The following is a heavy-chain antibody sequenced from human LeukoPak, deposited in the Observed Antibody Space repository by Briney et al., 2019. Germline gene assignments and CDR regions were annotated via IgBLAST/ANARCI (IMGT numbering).Heavy chain of an antibody. CDR1: GFTFSDYY. J-gene: IGHJ3*02. CDR3: ATAGSSIPFDAFDI. Sequence: GGSLRLSCAASGFTFSDYYMSWIRQAPGKGLEWVSYISSSGSTIYYADSVKGRFTISRDNAKNSLYLQMNSLRAEDTAVYYCATAGSSIPFDAFDIWGHGTMVTVSS. CDR2: ISSSGSTI. D-gene: IGHD3-10*01. V-gene: IGHV3-11*01.